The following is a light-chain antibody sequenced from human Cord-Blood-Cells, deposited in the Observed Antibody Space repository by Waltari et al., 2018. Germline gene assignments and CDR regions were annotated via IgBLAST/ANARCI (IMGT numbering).Light chain of an antibody. CDR2: DLS. V-gene: IGLV2-14*03. CDR1: SSDVGGYNY. J-gene: IGLJ1*01. Sequence: QSALTQPASVSGSPGQSFTIYCTGTSSDVGGYNYVSWYQQHPGKAPKLMIYDLSNRPSGVSNRFSGSKSGDTASLTISGLQAEDEADYYCSSYTSSSLYAVGTGTKVTVL. CDR3: SSYTSSSLYA.